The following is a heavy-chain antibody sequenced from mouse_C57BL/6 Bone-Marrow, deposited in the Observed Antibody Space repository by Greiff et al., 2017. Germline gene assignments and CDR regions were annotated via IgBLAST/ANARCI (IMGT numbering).Heavy chain of an antibody. CDR1: GFTFSDYY. D-gene: IGHD2-13*01. Sequence: EVMLVESGGGLVQPGGSLKLSCAASGFTFSDYYMYWVRQTPEKRLEWVAYISNGGGSTYYPDTVKGRCTISRDKAKNTLYLQMSRLKSEDTAMDYCGRNGDYENYFDDWGQGTTLTVSS. CDR2: ISNGGGST. CDR3: GRNGDYENYFDD. V-gene: IGHV5-12*01. J-gene: IGHJ2*01.